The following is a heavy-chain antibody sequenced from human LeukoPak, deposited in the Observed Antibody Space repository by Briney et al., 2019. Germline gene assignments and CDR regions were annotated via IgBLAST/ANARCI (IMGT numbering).Heavy chain of an antibody. CDR3: AKKYSSGRRPYDYYMDV. CDR1: GFTFSSYS. D-gene: IGHD6-19*01. CDR2: IRYDGSDK. Sequence: GGSLRLSCAASGFTFSSYSMNWVRQAPGKGLEWVAFIRYDGSDKYCADSVKGRFTVSRDNSKNMVYLQMNSLRAEDTAVYYCAKKYSSGRRPYDYYMDVWGKGTTVIVSS. J-gene: IGHJ6*03. V-gene: IGHV3-30*02.